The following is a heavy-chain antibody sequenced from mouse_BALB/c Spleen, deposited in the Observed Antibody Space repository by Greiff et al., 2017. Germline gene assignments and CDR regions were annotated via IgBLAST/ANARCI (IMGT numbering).Heavy chain of an antibody. CDR2: IDPENGNT. D-gene: IGHD2-4*01. CDR1: GFNIKDYY. V-gene: IGHV14-1*02. CDR3: ARGGITDLFAD. Sequence: EVQLQQSGAELVRPGALVKLSCKASGFNIKDYYMHWVKQRPEQGLEWIGWIDPENGNTIYDPKFQGKASITADTSSNTAYLQLSSLTSEDTAVYYCARGGITDLFADWGQGTLVTVSA. J-gene: IGHJ3*01.